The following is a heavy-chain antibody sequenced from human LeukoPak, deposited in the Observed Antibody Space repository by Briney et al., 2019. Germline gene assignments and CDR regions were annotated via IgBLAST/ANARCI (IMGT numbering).Heavy chain of an antibody. V-gene: IGHV3-30*02. CDR3: AKGRVRFGDPYYFDY. D-gene: IGHD3-10*01. CDR2: IRYDGSNK. Sequence: PGGSLRLSCAASGFTFSSYGMHWVRQAPGKGLEWVAFIRYDGSNKYYADSVKGRSTISRDNSKNTLYLQMNSLRAEDTAVYYCAKGRVRFGDPYYFDYWGQGTLVTVSS. J-gene: IGHJ4*02. CDR1: GFTFSSYG.